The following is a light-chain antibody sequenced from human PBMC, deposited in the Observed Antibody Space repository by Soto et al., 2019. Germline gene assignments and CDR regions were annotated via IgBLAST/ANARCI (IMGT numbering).Light chain of an antibody. J-gene: IGLJ1*01. CDR3: SAFTGTTYV. CDR2: DVS. V-gene: IGLV2-14*03. CDR1: SSDVGGNKY. Sequence: QSSLTQPASVSGSPGQSITISCTGTSSDVGGNKYVSWYQHYPGKAPKLMICDVSNRPSGVSNRFSGSKSGNTASLTISGVQAEDEADYYCSAFTGTTYVFGTGPKVXVL.